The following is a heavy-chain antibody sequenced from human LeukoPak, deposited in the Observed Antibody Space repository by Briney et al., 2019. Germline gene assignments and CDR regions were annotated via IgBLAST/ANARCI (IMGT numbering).Heavy chain of an antibody. D-gene: IGHD6-19*01. CDR3: AGVAVNFDY. CDR1: GGSISSSSYY. J-gene: IGHJ4*02. CDR2: IYYSGST. V-gene: IGHV4-39*01. Sequence: SETLSLTCTVSGGSISSSSYYWGWIRQPPGEGLEWIGSIYYSGSTYYNPSLKSRVTISVDTSKNQFSLKLSSVTAADTAVYYCAGVAVNFDYWGQGTLVTVSS.